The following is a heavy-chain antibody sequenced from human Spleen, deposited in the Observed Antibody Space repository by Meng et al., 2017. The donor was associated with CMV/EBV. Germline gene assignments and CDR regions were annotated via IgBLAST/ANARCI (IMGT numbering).Heavy chain of an antibody. Sequence: CQASGNTFSGNYLHWVRQAPGQGLEWMGWINAGNGNTKYSQKFQGRVTITRDTSASTAYMELSSLRSEDTAVYYCARDGLELTYYFDYWGQGTLVTVSS. CDR2: INAGNGNT. D-gene: IGHD1-7*01. J-gene: IGHJ4*02. CDR1: GNTFSGNY. CDR3: ARDGLELTYYFDY. V-gene: IGHV1-3*01.